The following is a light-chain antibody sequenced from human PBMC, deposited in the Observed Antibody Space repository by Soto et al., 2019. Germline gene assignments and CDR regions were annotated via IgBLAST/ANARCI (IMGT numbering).Light chain of an antibody. CDR1: QSVSNN. Sequence: EIVLTQSPGTLSLSPGERATLSCRASQSVSNNYLAWYQQKPGQAPRLLIYGASTRATGIPARFSGSGSGTEFTLTISSLQSEDFAVYYCQQYNNWPPWTFGQGTEVDIK. J-gene: IGKJ1*01. CDR3: QQYNNWPPWT. CDR2: GAS. V-gene: IGKV3-15*01.